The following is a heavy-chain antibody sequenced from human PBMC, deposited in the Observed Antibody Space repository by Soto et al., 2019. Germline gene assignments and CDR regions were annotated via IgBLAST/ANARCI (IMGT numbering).Heavy chain of an antibody. Sequence: EVQLAESGGGLAQPGGSLRLSCAASGFTLSGYAMDWVRQAPGKGLEYVSGISSNGVGTYYANSVQGRFTISRNNSKNTVNLQWGTLSPEDRAVYYCARGARPAFYYMDVWGKGTTVTVSS. V-gene: IGHV3-64*01. J-gene: IGHJ6*03. CDR1: GFTLSGYA. D-gene: IGHD6-6*01. CDR3: ARGARPAFYYMDV. CDR2: ISSNGVGT.